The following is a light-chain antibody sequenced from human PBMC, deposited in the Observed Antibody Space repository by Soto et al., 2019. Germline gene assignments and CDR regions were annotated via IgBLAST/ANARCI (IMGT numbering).Light chain of an antibody. J-gene: IGKJ1*01. Sequence: IVWTHSPGTHSLSPAERSTVACMASQSVSTNYLAWYQQKPGQAPRLLIYGASNRATGIPDRFSGSGSGTDFTLTISRLEPEDFAVYYCQQYGSLGRFGEVAMVDI. V-gene: IGKV3-20*01. CDR3: QQYGSLGR. CDR1: QSVSTNY. CDR2: GAS.